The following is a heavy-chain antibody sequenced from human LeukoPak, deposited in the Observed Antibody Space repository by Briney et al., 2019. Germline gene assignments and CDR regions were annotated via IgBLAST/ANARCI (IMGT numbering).Heavy chain of an antibody. CDR3: ARSGNGMDV. Sequence: ASVKVPCKASGYTFTVYYVHWGRQAPGQGLEWMGWINPNSGGTNYAQNFQGRFTMTRDTSISTAYMELSRLRPDDTAVYYCARSGNGMDVWGQGTTVTVSS. V-gene: IGHV1-2*02. J-gene: IGHJ6*02. CDR1: GYTFTVYY. CDR2: INPNSGGT. D-gene: IGHD6-25*01.